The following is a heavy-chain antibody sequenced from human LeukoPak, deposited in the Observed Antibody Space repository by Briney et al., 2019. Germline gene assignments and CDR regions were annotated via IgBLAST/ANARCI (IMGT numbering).Heavy chain of an antibody. D-gene: IGHD3-3*01. CDR1: GFTFDDYA. J-gene: IGHJ4*02. V-gene: IGHV3-9*01. CDR2: ISWNSGSI. Sequence: SLRLSCAASGFTFDDYAMHWVRPAPGKGLEWVSGISWNSGSIGYADSVKGRFTISRDNAKNSLYLQMNSLRAEDTALYYCAKDITDFWSGYYYFDYWGQGTLVTVSS. CDR3: AKDITDFWSGYYYFDY.